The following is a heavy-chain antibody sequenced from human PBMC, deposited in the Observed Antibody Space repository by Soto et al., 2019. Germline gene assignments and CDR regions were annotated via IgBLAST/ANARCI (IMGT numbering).Heavy chain of an antibody. D-gene: IGHD2-21*01. CDR3: ARPYPNMDWFDP. V-gene: IGHV3-30*03. Sequence: GGSLRLSCAVSGFTFSNYGMRWVRQAPGKGLEWVAVISYDGSTKYYADSVKGRFTISRDNSKNSLYLQMNSLRAEDTAVYYCARPYPNMDWFDPWGQGTLVTVSS. J-gene: IGHJ5*02. CDR2: ISYDGSTK. CDR1: GFTFSNYG.